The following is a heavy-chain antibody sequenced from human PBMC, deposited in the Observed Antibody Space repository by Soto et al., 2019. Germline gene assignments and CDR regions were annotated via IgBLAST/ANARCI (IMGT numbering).Heavy chain of an antibody. Sequence: PGGSLRLSCAASGFNFSDYYMSWIRQAPGKGLEWVSYISSSGSTIYYADSVKGRFTISRDNAKNSLYLQMNSLRAEDTAVYYCARDTYYYDSSGYSDFDYWGQGTLVTVSS. J-gene: IGHJ4*02. CDR2: ISSSGSTI. V-gene: IGHV3-11*01. D-gene: IGHD3-22*01. CDR1: GFNFSDYY. CDR3: ARDTYYYDSSGYSDFDY.